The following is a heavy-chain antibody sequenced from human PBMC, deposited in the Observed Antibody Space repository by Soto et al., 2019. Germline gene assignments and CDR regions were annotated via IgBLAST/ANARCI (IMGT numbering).Heavy chain of an antibody. Sequence: SQTLCHTCAVAGGSIISVNGCTWVRQSPQRGLEYIGEIFHDGTANYYPSFERRVAISVDTSKNQFSLKLTSVTAADTAIFFCARLVYDTRLKYMFFDFWGQGTLVTVSS. CDR3: ARLVYDTRLKYMFFDF. V-gene: IGHV4-4*02. CDR1: GGSIISVNG. CDR2: IFHDGTA. D-gene: IGHD3-10*02. J-gene: IGHJ4*02.